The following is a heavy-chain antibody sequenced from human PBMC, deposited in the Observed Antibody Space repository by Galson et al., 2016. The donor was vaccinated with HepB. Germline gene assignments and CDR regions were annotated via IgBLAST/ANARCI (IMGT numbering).Heavy chain of an antibody. Sequence: SLRLSCAASGFTFGRYAMSWVCQAPGKGLEWVSAISGDGGSTYYAGSVQGRFTSSRDRSTNTMYLQMNRLRTDDTAVYYCARFSQEWLDRVYYFDYWGQGTLVPVSS. J-gene: IGHJ4*02. CDR3: ARFSQEWLDRVYYFDY. CDR1: GFTFGRYA. CDR2: ISGDGGST. V-gene: IGHV3-23*01. D-gene: IGHD6-19*01.